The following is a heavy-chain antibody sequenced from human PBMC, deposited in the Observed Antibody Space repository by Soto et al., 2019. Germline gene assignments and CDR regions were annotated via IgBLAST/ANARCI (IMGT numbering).Heavy chain of an antibody. Sequence: QTLALTCAISGDSVSSNSAAWNWIRQSPSRGLEWLGRTYYRSKWYNDYAVSVKSRITINPDTSKDQFYLQLNSVTPEDTAVYYCARGLPLRNWFDPCGEGTLFSVPS. CDR2: TYYRSKWYN. V-gene: IGHV6-1*01. J-gene: IGHJ5*02. CDR1: GDSVSSNSAA. CDR3: ARGLPLRNWFDP. D-gene: IGHD2-8*01.